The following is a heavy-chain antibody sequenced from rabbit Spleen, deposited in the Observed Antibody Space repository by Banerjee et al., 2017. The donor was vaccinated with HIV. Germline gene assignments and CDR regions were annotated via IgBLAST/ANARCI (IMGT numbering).Heavy chain of an antibody. V-gene: IGHV1S45*01. J-gene: IGHJ6*01. CDR1: GVSFSGSSY. CDR3: ARDTSSSFSSYGMDL. CDR2: IEGGSSSFT. Sequence: QEQLEESGGDLVKPGESLTLTCIASGVSFSGSSYMCWVRQAPGKGLEWIACIEGGSSSFTYFASWAKGRFTISKTSSTTVTLQMTSLTAADTATYFCARDTSSSFSSYGMDLWGPGTLVTVS. D-gene: IGHD1-1*01.